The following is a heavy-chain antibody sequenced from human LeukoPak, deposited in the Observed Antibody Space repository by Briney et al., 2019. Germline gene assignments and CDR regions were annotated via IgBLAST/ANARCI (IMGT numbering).Heavy chain of an antibody. CDR1: GFTFSSYA. CDR3: AKDLLASPNGPNWFDR. J-gene: IGHJ5*02. Sequence: GGSLRLSCAASGFTFSSYAMSWLRQAPGKGLEWVSAISGSGGSTYYADSVKGRFTITRDNPKNTLYLQMNSLRAEAPAVYYRAKDLLASPNGPNWFDRWGQGTLVTVSS. V-gene: IGHV3-23*01. CDR2: ISGSGGST. D-gene: IGHD4/OR15-4a*01.